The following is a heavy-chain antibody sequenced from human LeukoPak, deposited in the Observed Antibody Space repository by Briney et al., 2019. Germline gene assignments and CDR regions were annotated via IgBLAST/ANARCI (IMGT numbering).Heavy chain of an antibody. V-gene: IGHV4-39*01. D-gene: IGHD1-26*01. Sequence: SETLSLTCTVSSGSISSSAYYWGWVRQSPGKGLEWIGCVSYRGTTYYNPSLRSQVTITVDTSNNQFSLKLASVTAADTAVYYCARRVIVGSTEDYWGQGILVTVSS. CDR3: ARRVIVGSTEDY. CDR2: VSYRGTT. J-gene: IGHJ4*02. CDR1: SGSISSSAYY.